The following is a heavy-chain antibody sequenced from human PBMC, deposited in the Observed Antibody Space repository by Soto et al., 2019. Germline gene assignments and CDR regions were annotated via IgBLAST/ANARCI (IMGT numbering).Heavy chain of an antibody. CDR1: GYSFTSYW. D-gene: IGHD3-10*01. CDR3: ARVRISLLYYYHGMHV. Sequence: PGESLKISCKGSGYSFTSYWISWVRQMPGKGLEWMGRIDPSDSYTNYSPSFQGHVTISADKSISTAYLQWSSLKASDTAMYYCARVRISLLYYYHGMHVWGQGTTVTVSS. V-gene: IGHV5-10-1*01. CDR2: IDPSDSYT. J-gene: IGHJ6*02.